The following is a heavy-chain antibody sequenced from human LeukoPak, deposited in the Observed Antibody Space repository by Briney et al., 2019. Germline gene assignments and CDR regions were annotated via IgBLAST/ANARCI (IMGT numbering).Heavy chain of an antibody. V-gene: IGHV4-31*03. Sequence: KPSETLSLTCTVSGGSISSGGYYWSWIRQHPGKGLEWIGYIYYSGSTYYTPSLKSRVTISVDTSKNQFSLKLSSVTAADTAVYYCARWSYGGNSGGNYWGQGTLVTVSS. CDR2: IYYSGST. CDR1: GGSISSGGYY. CDR3: ARWSYGGNSGGNY. J-gene: IGHJ4*02. D-gene: IGHD4-23*01.